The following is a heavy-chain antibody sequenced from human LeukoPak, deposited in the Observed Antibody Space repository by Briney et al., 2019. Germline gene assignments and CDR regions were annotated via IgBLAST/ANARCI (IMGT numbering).Heavy chain of an antibody. V-gene: IGHV4-34*01. D-gene: IGHD3-9*01. CDR1: GGSFSGYY. J-gene: IGHJ4*02. CDR3: ARQPRLRYFDS. Sequence: SETLSLTCAVYGGSFSGYYWSWIRQPPGKGLEWIGEINHSGSTNYNPSLKSRVTISVDTSKNQFSLKLSSVTAADTAVYYCARQPRLRYFDSWGQGTLVTVSS. CDR2: INHSGST.